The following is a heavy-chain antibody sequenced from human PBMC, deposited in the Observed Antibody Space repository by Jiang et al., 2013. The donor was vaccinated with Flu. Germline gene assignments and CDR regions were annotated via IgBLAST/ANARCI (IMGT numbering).Heavy chain of an antibody. CDR2: IYHSGST. CDR1: GGSISSSNW. V-gene: IGHV4-4*02. J-gene: IGHJ4*02. D-gene: IGHD3-22*01. CDR3: ARTYYYDSSVFDY. Sequence: GSGLVKPSGTLSLTCAVSGGSISSSNWWSWVRQPPGKGLEWIGEIYHSGSTNYNPSLKSRVTISVDKSKNQFSLKLSSVTAADTAVYYCARTYYYDSSVFDYWGQGTLVTVSS.